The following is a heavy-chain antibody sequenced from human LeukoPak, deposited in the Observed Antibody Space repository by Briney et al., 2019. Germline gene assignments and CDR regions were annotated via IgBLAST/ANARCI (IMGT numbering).Heavy chain of an antibody. D-gene: IGHD2-15*01. CDR2: LYYSGST. CDR1: GDSISSYY. V-gene: IGHV4-59*01. CDR3: ARWARLHCSGGSCYQYYYGMDV. Sequence: PSDSLSLTCTVSGDSISSYYLSWIRKPPGKGLEWIGYLYYSGSTNYNPSLKSRVTISVDTSKNQFSLKLSSVTAADTAVYYCARWARLHCSGGSCYQYYYGMDVWGQGTTVTVSS. J-gene: IGHJ6*02.